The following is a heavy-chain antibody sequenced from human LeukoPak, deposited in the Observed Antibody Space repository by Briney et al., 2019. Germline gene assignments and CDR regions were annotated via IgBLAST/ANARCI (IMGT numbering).Heavy chain of an antibody. Sequence: PSETLSLTCNVSGGSINVDYNTDYWSWIRQPAGKGLERIGRIHASEITSYNPSFRGRVTVSLDKSMNQVSLHLASVTAADTAVYYCARDLGINTGWYGFDSWGLGILVTVSS. CDR2: IHASEIT. V-gene: IGHV4-4*07. D-gene: IGHD6-19*01. J-gene: IGHJ4*02. CDR3: ARDLGINTGWYGFDS. CDR1: GGSINVDYNTDY.